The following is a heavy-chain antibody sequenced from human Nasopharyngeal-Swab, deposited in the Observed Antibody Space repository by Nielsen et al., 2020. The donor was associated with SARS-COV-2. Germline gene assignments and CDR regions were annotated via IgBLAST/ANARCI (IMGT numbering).Heavy chain of an antibody. V-gene: IGHV3-74*01. CDR2: INSDGSST. J-gene: IGHJ3*02. CDR1: GITFSSYW. CDR3: ARPGSSGSYDAFDI. D-gene: IGHD6-19*01. Sequence: GESLKISCAASGITFSSYWMHWVRQAPGKGLVWVSRINSDGSSTRDADSVKGRFTISRDNAKNTLYLQMNSLRAEDTAVYYCARPGSSGSYDAFDIWGQGTMVTVSS.